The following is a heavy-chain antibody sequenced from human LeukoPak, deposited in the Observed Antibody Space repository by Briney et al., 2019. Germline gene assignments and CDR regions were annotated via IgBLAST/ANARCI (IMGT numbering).Heavy chain of an antibody. CDR1: GGSFSGYY. Sequence: SETLSLTCAVYGGSFSGYYWSWIRQPPGKGLEWIGEINHSGSTNYNPSLKSRVTISVDTSKNQFSLKLSSVTAADTAVCYCASLAAAGTFDAFDIWGQGTMVTVSS. V-gene: IGHV4-34*01. CDR3: ASLAAAGTFDAFDI. CDR2: INHSGST. J-gene: IGHJ3*02. D-gene: IGHD6-13*01.